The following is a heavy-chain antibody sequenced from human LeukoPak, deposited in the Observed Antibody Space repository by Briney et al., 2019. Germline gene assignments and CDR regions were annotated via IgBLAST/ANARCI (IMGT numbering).Heavy chain of an antibody. CDR1: GYTFANYY. V-gene: IGHV1-46*01. CDR3: ARDQEGFDY. CDR2: IYPRDGST. Sequence: ASVKVSCKASGYTFANYYMHWVRQAPGQGLEWMGMIYPRDGSTSYAQKFQGRVTVTRDTSTSTVHMELSGLRSEDTAVYYCARDQEGFDYWGQGTLVTVSS. J-gene: IGHJ4*02.